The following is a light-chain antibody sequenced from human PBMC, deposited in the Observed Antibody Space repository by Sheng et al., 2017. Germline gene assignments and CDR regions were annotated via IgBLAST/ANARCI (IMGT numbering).Light chain of an antibody. CDR1: QSVSNY. V-gene: IGKV3-11*01. Sequence: EIVLTQSPATLSLSPGERATLSCRASQSVSNYLAWYQQKPGQAPRLLIYDASNRATGIPARFSGSGSGTDFTLTISSLEPGDFAVYYCQRRSDWPPIYTFGQGTKLEIK. CDR3: QRRSDWPPIYT. CDR2: DAS. J-gene: IGKJ2*01.